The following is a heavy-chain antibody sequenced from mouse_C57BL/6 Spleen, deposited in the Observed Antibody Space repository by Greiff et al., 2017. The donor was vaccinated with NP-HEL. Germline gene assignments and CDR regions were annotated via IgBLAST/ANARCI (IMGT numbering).Heavy chain of an antibody. J-gene: IGHJ4*01. CDR1: GYAFSSSW. D-gene: IGHD2-2*01. Sequence: VQLQQSGPELVKPGASVKISCKASGYAFSSSWMNWVKQRPGKGLEWIGRIYPGDGDTNYNGKFKGKATLTADQSSSTAYMQLSSLTSEDSAVYCCARRGYGDDRVPYAMDYWGQGTSVTVSS. CDR2: IYPGDGDT. CDR3: ARRGYGDDRVPYAMDY. V-gene: IGHV1-82*01.